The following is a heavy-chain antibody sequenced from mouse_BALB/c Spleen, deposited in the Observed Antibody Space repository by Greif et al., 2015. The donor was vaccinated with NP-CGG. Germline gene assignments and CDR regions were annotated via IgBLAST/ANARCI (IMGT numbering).Heavy chain of an antibody. J-gene: IGHJ1*01. CDR2: IYPGDGDT. V-gene: IGHV1-80*01. Sequence: QVQLQQSGAELVRPGSSVKISCKASGYTFSSYWMNWVKQRPGQGLEWIGQIYPGDGDTDYNGKFKGKATLTADKSSSTAYMQLSSLTSEDSAVYFCARGMGNYGYFDVWGAGTTVTVSS. CDR3: ARGMGNYGYFDV. CDR1: GYTFSSYW. D-gene: IGHD2-1*01.